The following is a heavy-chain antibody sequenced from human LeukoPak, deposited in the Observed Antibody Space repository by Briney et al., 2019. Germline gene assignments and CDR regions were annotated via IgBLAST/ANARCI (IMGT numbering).Heavy chain of an antibody. J-gene: IGHJ4*02. D-gene: IGHD1-26*01. Sequence: PSETLSLTCAVSGGFISSSNWWSWVRQPPGKGLEWIGEIFHSGTTNYNPSLKSRLTISVDKSKNQFSLKLSSVTAADTAVYYCAVLGANRGFDYWGQGALVTVSS. CDR1: GGFISSSNW. CDR2: IFHSGTT. V-gene: IGHV4-4*02. CDR3: AVLGANRGFDY.